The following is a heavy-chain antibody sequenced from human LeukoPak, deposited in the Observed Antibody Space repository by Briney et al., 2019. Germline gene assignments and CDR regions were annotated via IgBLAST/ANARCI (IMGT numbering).Heavy chain of an antibody. J-gene: IGHJ4*02. V-gene: IGHV3-7*04. CDR2: IKQDGSEK. D-gene: IGHD3-22*01. CDR3: AREGAFYYDSSGTRRYYFDY. Sequence: PGGSLRLSCAASGFTFTSYWMSWVRQAPGKGLEWVGNIKQDGSEKYFVDSMKGRFTISRDNAKKSLYLQMNSLRAEDTAVYYCAREGAFYYDSSGTRRYYFDYWGQGTLVTVSS. CDR1: GFTFTSYW.